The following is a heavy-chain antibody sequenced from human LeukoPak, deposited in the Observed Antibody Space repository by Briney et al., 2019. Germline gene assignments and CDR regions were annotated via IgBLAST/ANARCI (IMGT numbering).Heavy chain of an antibody. CDR3: AKQPDAVVPAADWFDP. CDR2: ISGSGGST. D-gene: IGHD2-2*01. CDR1: GFIFSSYG. Sequence: PGGSLRLSCAASGFIFSSYGMSWVRQAPGKGLEWVSAISGSGGSTYYADSVKGRFTISRDNSKNTLYLQMNSLRAEDTAVYYCAKQPDAVVPAADWFDPWGQGTLVTVSS. V-gene: IGHV3-23*01. J-gene: IGHJ5*02.